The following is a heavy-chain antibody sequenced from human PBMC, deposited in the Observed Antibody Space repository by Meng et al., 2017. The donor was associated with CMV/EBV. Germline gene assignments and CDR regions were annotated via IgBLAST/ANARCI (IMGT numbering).Heavy chain of an antibody. V-gene: IGHV4-39*07. CDR3: ARGVVTMIVVYDP. Sequence: QPQLQESGPGLVKPPETLSLTCTGSGGSISSSSYYWGWIRQPPGKGLEWIGSIYYSGSTYYNPSLKSRVTISVDTSKNQFSLKLSSVTAADTAVYYCARGVVTMIVVYDPWGQGTLVTVSS. D-gene: IGHD3-22*01. CDR2: IYYSGST. CDR1: GGSISSSSYY. J-gene: IGHJ5*02.